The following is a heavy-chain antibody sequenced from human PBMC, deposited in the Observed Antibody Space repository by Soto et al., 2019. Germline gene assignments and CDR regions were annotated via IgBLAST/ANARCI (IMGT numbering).Heavy chain of an antibody. CDR1: GFTFSSYG. Sequence: QVQLVESGGGVVQPGRSLRLSCAASGFTFSSYGMHWVRQAPGKGLEWVAVISYDGSNKYYADSVKGRFTISRDNSKNPLYLQMNSLRAEDTAVYYCAKGGSSWPFDYWGQGTLVTVSS. J-gene: IGHJ4*02. CDR2: ISYDGSNK. V-gene: IGHV3-30*18. CDR3: AKGGSSWPFDY. D-gene: IGHD6-13*01.